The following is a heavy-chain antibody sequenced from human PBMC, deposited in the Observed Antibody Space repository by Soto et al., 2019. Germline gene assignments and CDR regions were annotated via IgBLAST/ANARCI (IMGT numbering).Heavy chain of an antibody. J-gene: IGHJ5*01. CDR1: GFTFSSYV. Sequence: LRLSCAASGFTFSSYVMSWVRQAPGRGLEWVSFISDDGSRTYYADAVKGRFTISRDNSKHTLYLQMNSLTAVDTAVYACVKGGWLDFWGQGTLVTVSS. CDR3: VKGGWLDF. D-gene: IGHD3-16*01. CDR2: ISDDGSRT. V-gene: IGHV3-23*01.